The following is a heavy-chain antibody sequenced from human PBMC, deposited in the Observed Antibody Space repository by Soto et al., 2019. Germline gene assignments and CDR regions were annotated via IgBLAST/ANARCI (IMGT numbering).Heavy chain of an antibody. Sequence: EVQLVESGGGVVQPGRSLRLSCSASGFTLDDYAMNWVRQAPGKGLEWVSSISWNSGNIVYADSVRGRFTISRDNAKTSLHLQMSSLRAEDTALYYCTKGASTSCFSAFDLWGQGTMVTVSS. J-gene: IGHJ3*01. CDR2: ISWNSGNI. CDR1: GFTLDDYA. D-gene: IGHD2-2*01. V-gene: IGHV3-9*01. CDR3: TKGASTSCFSAFDL.